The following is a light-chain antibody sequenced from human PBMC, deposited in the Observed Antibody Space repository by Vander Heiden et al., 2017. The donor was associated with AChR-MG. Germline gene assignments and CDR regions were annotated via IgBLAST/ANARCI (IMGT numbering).Light chain of an antibody. V-gene: IGKV3-20*01. CDR2: GAS. CDR1: QSVRSSY. CDR3: QQYGSSPLFT. Sequence: EIELTQSPGTLSLSPGERATLSCRASQSVRSSYLAWYQQKPGQAPRLLIYGASSRATGIPDRFSGSGSGTDFTLTISRLEPEDFAVYYCQQYGSSPLFTFGTGTKVDVK. J-gene: IGKJ3*01.